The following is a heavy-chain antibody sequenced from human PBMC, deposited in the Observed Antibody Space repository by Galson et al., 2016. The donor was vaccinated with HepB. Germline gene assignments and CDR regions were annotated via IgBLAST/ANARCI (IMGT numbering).Heavy chain of an antibody. CDR2: IYYSGST. CDR3: ARTPSRGGMDV. D-gene: IGHD3-10*01. V-gene: IGHV4-59*01. CDR1: GGSISSYY. J-gene: IGHJ6*02. Sequence: TLSLTCTVSGGSISSYYGSWIRQPPGKGLEWIGYIYYSGSTNYNPPLKSRVTISVDTSKNQFSLKLTSVTTADTSVYYCARTPSRGGMDVWGQGTTVTVSS.